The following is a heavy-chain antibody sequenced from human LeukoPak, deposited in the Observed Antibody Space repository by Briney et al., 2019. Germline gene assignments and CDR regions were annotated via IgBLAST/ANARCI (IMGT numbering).Heavy chain of an antibody. D-gene: IGHD2-2*01. CDR2: ISSSSSYI. CDR1: GFTFSSYS. CDR3: ARVVVPAAEGDY. Sequence: GGSLGLSCAASGFTFSSYSMNWVRQAPGKGLEWVSSISSSSSYIYYADSAKGRFTISRDNAKNSLYLQMNSLRAEDTAVYYCARVVVPAAEGDYWGQGTLVTVSS. J-gene: IGHJ4*02. V-gene: IGHV3-21*01.